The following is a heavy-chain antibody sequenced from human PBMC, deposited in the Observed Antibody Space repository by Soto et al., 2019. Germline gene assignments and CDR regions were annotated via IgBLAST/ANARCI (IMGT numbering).Heavy chain of an antibody. V-gene: IGHV1-69*13. CDR2: IIPIFGTA. J-gene: IGHJ1*01. Sequence: SVKVSCKASGGTFSSYSISWVRQAPGQGLEWMGGIIPIFGTANYAQKFQGRVTITADESTSTAYMELSSLRSEDTAVYYCARIHDYGGNDFQHWGQGTLVTVSS. CDR1: GGTFSSYS. CDR3: ARIHDYGGNDFQH. D-gene: IGHD4-17*01.